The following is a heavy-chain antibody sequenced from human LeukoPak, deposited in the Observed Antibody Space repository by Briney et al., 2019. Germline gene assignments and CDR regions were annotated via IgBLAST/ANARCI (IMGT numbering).Heavy chain of an antibody. V-gene: IGHV1-2*02. Sequence: ASVKVSCKASGYTFTSYYMHWVRQAPGQGLEWMGWINPNSGGTNYAQKFQGRVTMTRDTSISTAYMELSRLRSDDTAVYYCATSRGSGSYYRPFDYWGQGTLVTVSS. CDR1: GYTFTSYY. CDR3: ATSRGSGSYYRPFDY. D-gene: IGHD3-10*01. J-gene: IGHJ4*02. CDR2: INPNSGGT.